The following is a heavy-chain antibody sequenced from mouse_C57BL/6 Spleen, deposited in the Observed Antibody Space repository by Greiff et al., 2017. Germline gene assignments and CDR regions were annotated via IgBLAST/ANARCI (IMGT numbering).Heavy chain of an antibody. CDR3: ARRDYGYAMDY. V-gene: IGHV5-17*01. Sequence: EVKLMESGGGLVKPGGSLKLSCAASGFTFSDYGMHWVRQAPEKGLEWVAYISSGSSTIYYADTVKGRFTFSRDNAKNTLFLQMTSLRSEDTAMYYCARRDYGYAMDYWGQGTSVTVSS. J-gene: IGHJ4*01. CDR1: GFTFSDYG. D-gene: IGHD2-4*01. CDR2: ISSGSSTI.